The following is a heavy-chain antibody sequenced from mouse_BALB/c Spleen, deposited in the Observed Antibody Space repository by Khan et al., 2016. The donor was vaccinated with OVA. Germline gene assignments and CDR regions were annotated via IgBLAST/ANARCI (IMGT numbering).Heavy chain of an antibody. CDR2: INPSTGYS. J-gene: IGHJ2*01. CDR3: ARRGLRWYFDY. V-gene: IGHV1-7*01. D-gene: IGHD1-1*01. Sequence: VQLQQSGAELAKPGASVKMSCKASGYTFINYWMPWVKQRPGQGLEWIGYINPSTGYSEYNQKFKDKATLTADKSSSTAYMQLSSLTSEDSAVYYCARRGLRWYFDYWGQGTTLTVSS. CDR1: GYTFINYW.